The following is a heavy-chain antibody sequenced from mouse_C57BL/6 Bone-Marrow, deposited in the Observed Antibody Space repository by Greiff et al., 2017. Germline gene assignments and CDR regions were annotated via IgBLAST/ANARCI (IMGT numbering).Heavy chain of an antibody. Sequence: LQQSGAELARPGASVKLSCKASGYTFTSYGISWVKQRTGQGLEWIGKIYPRSGNTYYNEKFKGKATLTADKSSSTAYMELRSLTSEDSAVYACARDGDDYDVDYWGQGTTLTVSS. CDR2: IYPRSGNT. V-gene: IGHV1-81*01. D-gene: IGHD2-4*01. CDR1: GYTFTSYG. J-gene: IGHJ2*01. CDR3: ARDGDDYDVDY.